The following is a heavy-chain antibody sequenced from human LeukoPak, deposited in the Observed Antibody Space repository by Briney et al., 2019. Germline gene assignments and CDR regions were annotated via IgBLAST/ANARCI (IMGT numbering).Heavy chain of an antibody. J-gene: IGHJ1*01. CDR2: IYYSGST. V-gene: IGHV4-31*03. CDR1: GGSFSSGDYY. Sequence: SETLSLTCTVSGGSFSSGDYYWNWIRQHPGKGLEWIGYIYYSGSTYYNPSLKSRVAISVDTSKNQFSLKLDSVTAADTAVYYCARDYSGHLGYFQHWGQGTLVTVSS. D-gene: IGHD5-12*01. CDR3: ARDYSGHLGYFQH.